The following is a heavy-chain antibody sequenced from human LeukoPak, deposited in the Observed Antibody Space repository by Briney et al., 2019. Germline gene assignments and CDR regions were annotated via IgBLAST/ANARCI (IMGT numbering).Heavy chain of an antibody. J-gene: IGHJ1*01. D-gene: IGHD5-18*01. V-gene: IGHV1-8*01. CDR3: AIDVDTAMEPYAFDI. Sequence: GSSVKVSCKASGYTFTSYDINWVRQATGQGLEWMEWMNPNSGNTGYAQKFQGRVTMTRNTSISTAYMELSSLRSEDTAVYYCAIDVDTAMEPYAFDIWGQGTLVTVSS. CDR2: MNPNSGNT. CDR1: GYTFTSYD.